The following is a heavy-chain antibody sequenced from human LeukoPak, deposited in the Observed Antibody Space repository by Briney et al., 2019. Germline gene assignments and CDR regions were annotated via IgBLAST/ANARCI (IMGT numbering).Heavy chain of an antibody. V-gene: IGHV4-59*08. CDR2: IHYSGST. J-gene: IGHJ6*02. D-gene: IGHD6-13*01. Sequence: PSETLSLTCTVSGGSISGWYWSWIRQPPGEGLEWIGYIHYSGSTNYNPSLKSRVTISVDTSKNQFSLKLSSVTAADTAVYFCARSAAGLSYGMDVWGQGTTVTVSS. CDR1: GGSISGWY. CDR3: ARSAAGLSYGMDV.